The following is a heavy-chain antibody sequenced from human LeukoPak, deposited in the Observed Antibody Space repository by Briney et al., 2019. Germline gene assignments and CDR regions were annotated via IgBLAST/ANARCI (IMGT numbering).Heavy chain of an antibody. V-gene: IGHV3-30*04. J-gene: IGHJ4*02. CDR2: ISYDGSNK. CDR3: ARYGLPGVAAAALYYFDY. D-gene: IGHD6-13*01. Sequence: GGSLRLSCAASGFTFSSYAMHWVRQAPGKGLEWVAVISYDGSNKYYADSVKGRFTISRDNSKNTLYLQMNSLRAEDTAVYYCARYGLPGVAAAALYYFDYWGQGTLVTVSP. CDR1: GFTFSSYA.